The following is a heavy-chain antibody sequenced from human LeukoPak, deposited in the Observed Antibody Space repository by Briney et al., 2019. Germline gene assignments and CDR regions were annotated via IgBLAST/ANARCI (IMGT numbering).Heavy chain of an antibody. V-gene: IGHV3-30-3*01. CDR1: GFTFGSYA. D-gene: IGHD3-10*01. CDR2: ISYDGSNK. Sequence: PGGSLRLSCAASGFTFGSYAMTWVRQAPGKGLEWVAVISYDGSNKYYADSVKGRFTISRDNSKNTLYLQMNSLRAEDTAVYYCARDGVRGVIIMNWFDPWGQGTLVTVSS. J-gene: IGHJ5*02. CDR3: ARDGVRGVIIMNWFDP.